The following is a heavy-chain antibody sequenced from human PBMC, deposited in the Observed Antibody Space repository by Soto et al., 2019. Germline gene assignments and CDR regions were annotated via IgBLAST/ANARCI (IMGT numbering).Heavy chain of an antibody. D-gene: IGHD3-10*01. V-gene: IGHV4-30-4*01. J-gene: IGHJ4*02. CDR2: VFYSGAT. Sequence: SETLSLTCNVSGGPIKTGDYYWSWIRQPPGKGLEWIGYVFYSGATNYSPSLKSRAAISMDTSKNQFSLSLTSVTAADTAVYYCARAGFSYGHLLFWGQGIRVTVSS. CDR1: GGPIKTGDYY. CDR3: ARAGFSYGHLLF.